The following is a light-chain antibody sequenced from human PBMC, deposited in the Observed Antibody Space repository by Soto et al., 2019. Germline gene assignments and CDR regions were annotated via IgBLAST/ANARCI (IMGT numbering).Light chain of an antibody. CDR1: SSDVGGYNY. CDR3: SSYTSSSTSVV. J-gene: IGLJ2*01. V-gene: IGLV2-14*01. CDR2: DVS. Sequence: QSALTQPASVSGSPGQSITISCTGTSSDVGGYNYVSWYQQHPGKAPKVMIYDVSNRPSGVSNRFSGSKSGNTASLTISGLQAEDEADYYCSSYTSSSTSVVFGGATKLTVL.